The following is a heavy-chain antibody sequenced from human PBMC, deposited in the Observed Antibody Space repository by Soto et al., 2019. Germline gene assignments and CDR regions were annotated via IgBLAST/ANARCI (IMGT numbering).Heavy chain of an antibody. V-gene: IGHV3-21*01. D-gene: IGHD3-9*01. CDR1: GXMFTSST. J-gene: IGHJ3*02. Sequence: GSLRLSCVASGXMFTSSTMNWVRQAPGKGLEWVSSITSASDYIFYADSVKGRFTISRDNAKNSLYLQMNSLRAEDTAVYYCARVGTGPSTPLDIWGQGTMGTVSS. CDR2: ITSASDYI. CDR3: ARVGTGPSTPLDI.